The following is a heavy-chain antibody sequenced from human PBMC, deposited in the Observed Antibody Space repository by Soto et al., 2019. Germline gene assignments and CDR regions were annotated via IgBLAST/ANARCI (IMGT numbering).Heavy chain of an antibody. CDR1: GFTFSDYY. CDR2: ISDSGNTI. CDR3: ARDSDISSMENYFDY. V-gene: IGHV3-11*01. D-gene: IGHD5-12*01. Sequence: PGGSLRLSCAASGFTFSDYYMSWIRQAPGKGLEWLSYISDSGNTIYYADSVKGRFTISRDNAKHSVYLQMSSLSAEDTAVYYCARDSDISSMENYFDYWGQGTLVNGSS. J-gene: IGHJ4*02.